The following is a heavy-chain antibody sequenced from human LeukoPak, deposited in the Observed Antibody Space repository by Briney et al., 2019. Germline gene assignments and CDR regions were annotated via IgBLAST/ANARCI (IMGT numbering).Heavy chain of an antibody. V-gene: IGHV1-46*01. CDR3: ARDPWGRGYCSTTSCQNLGGNDAFDI. D-gene: IGHD2-2*01. CDR1: GYTFTTYY. CDR2: IDPSGGST. Sequence: ASLKVSCKASGYTFTTYYMHWVRQAAGQGLEWMGIIDPSGGSTSYAQKFQGRFTMIRDTSTRTVYMELSSLRSEDTAVYYCARDPWGRGYCSTTSCQNLGGNDAFDIWGQGTMVTVSS. J-gene: IGHJ3*02.